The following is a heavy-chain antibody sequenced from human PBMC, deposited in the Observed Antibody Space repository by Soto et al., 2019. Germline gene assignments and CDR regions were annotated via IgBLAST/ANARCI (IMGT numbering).Heavy chain of an antibody. CDR3: TTGPIAAGYYMDV. CDR2: IKSKTDGGTT. J-gene: IGHJ6*03. V-gene: IGHV3-15*01. CDR1: GFTFSNAW. Sequence: GGSLRLSCAASGFTFSNAWMSWVRQAPGKGLEWVGRIKSKTDGGTTDYAAPVKGRFTISRDDSKNTLYLQMNSLKTEDTAVYYCTTGPIAAGYYMDVWGKGTTVTVSS. D-gene: IGHD6-13*01.